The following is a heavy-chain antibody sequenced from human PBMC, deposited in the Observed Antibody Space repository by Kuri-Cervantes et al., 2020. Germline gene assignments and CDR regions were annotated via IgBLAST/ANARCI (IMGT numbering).Heavy chain of an antibody. Sequence: ASVKVSCKASGYTFTSYGISWMRQAPGQGLEWMGWISAYNGDTNYAQKLQGRVTMTTDTSTSTAYMELRSLRSDDTAVYYCASTSSNEVLSSDFDYWGQGTLVTVSS. CDR1: GYTFTSYG. CDR3: ASTSSNEVLSSDFDY. V-gene: IGHV1-18*01. D-gene: IGHD2-2*01. CDR2: ISAYNGDT. J-gene: IGHJ4*02.